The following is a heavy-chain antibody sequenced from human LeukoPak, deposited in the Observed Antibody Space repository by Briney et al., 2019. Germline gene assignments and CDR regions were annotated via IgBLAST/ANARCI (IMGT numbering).Heavy chain of an antibody. CDR2: MNPYSGNT. Sequence: ASVKVSCKASGYTFTSYDIYWVRQATGQGLEWMGWMNPYSGNTGYAQKSQGRVTMNRNTSISTAFMELCSLRSEDTAVYYCARRNTIMVAGLDYWGQGTLVTVSS. CDR1: GYTFTSYD. V-gene: IGHV1-8*01. D-gene: IGHD5-24*01. CDR3: ARRNTIMVAGLDY. J-gene: IGHJ4*02.